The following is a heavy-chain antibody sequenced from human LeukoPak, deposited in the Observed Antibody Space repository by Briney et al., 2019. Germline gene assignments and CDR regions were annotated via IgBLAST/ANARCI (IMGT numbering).Heavy chain of an antibody. V-gene: IGHV4-61*08. CDR3: AREARRGNGDQVIDY. J-gene: IGHJ4*02. D-gene: IGHD3-16*01. Sequence: SQTLSLTCAVSGGSISSGGYSWSWIRQPPGKGLEWIGYIYYSGSTNYNPSLKSRVTISVDTSKNQFSLKLSSVTTADTAVYYCAREARRGNGDQVIDYWGQGTLVTVSS. CDR1: GGSISSGGYS. CDR2: IYYSGST.